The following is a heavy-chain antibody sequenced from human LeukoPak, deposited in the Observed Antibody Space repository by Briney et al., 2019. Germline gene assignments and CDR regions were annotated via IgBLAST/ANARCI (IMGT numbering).Heavy chain of an antibody. Sequence: GDSVKVSCKTSGYTFAAYYIHWVRQAPGQGLEWMGWITPNSGGTNYAQKFQGRVTMTRDTSISTAYMELSILRSDDTAVYYCARGRRTAVVTDFDYWGQGTLVTVSS. V-gene: IGHV1-2*02. CDR1: GYTFAAYY. J-gene: IGHJ4*02. CDR2: ITPNSGGT. D-gene: IGHD2-21*02. CDR3: ARGRRTAVVTDFDY.